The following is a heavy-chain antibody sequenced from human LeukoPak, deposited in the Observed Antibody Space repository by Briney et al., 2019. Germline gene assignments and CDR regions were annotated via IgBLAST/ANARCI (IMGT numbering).Heavy chain of an antibody. CDR1: GGSFSGYY. D-gene: IGHD3-10*01. CDR3: ARGRPGSSYIY. V-gene: IGHV4-34*01. CDR2: INHSGST. Sequence: SETLSLTCAVYGGSFSGYYWSWIRQPPGKGLEWIGEINHSGSTNYNPSLKSRVTISVDTSKNQSSLKLSSVTAADTAVYYCARGRPGSSYIYWGQGTLVTVSS. J-gene: IGHJ4*02.